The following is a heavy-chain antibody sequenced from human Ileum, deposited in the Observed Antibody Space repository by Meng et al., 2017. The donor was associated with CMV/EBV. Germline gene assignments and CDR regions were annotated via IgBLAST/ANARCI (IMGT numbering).Heavy chain of an antibody. CDR1: SLTSMPVG. CDR3: VHRRDYSGNWNGGSVDF. J-gene: IGHJ4*02. CDR2: IYWDDDK. V-gene: IGHV2-5*02. D-gene: IGHD1-1*01. Sequence: SLTSMPVGVGWIRQPTGKALEWLAFIYWDDDKRYSPSLKSRLTITKDAPKNQVVLTMTNMGPADTATYHCVHRRDYSGNWNGGSVDFWGQGALVTVSS.